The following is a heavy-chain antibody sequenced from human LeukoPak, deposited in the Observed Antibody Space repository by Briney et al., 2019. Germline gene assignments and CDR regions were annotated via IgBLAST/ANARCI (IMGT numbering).Heavy chain of an antibody. CDR1: GGSISSSSYY. V-gene: IGHV4-39*02. CDR3: ARDRDSSGYRRAFDY. Sequence: SETLSLTCTVSGGSISSSSYYWGWIRQPPGKGLEWIGSMYYSGSTSYNPSLKSRVTISVDTSKNQFSLQLNSVTPEDTAVYYCARDRDSSGYRRAFDYWGQGTLVTVSS. CDR2: MYYSGST. J-gene: IGHJ4*02. D-gene: IGHD3-22*01.